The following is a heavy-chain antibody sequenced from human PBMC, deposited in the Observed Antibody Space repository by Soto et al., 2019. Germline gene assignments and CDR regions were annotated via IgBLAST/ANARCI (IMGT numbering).Heavy chain of an antibody. Sequence: QLQLQESGPGLVKPSETLSLTCTVSGGSITSSRFYGAWIRQPPGQGLEWIGSIDYSGNTYYKPSLRSRVAISVDTSTNQFSLWLTSVTVADTAVYYCARLTTALTNWFDPWGQGTLVTVSS. CDR2: IDYSGNT. J-gene: IGHJ5*02. V-gene: IGHV4-39*01. CDR3: ARLTTALTNWFDP. CDR1: GGSITSSRFY. D-gene: IGHD2-8*01.